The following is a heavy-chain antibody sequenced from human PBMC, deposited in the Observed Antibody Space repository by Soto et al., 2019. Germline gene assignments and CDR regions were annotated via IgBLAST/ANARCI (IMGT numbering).Heavy chain of an antibody. CDR1: GYTFTNFG. CDR2: ISAYNGNT. V-gene: IGHV1-18*01. D-gene: IGHD3-16*01. J-gene: IGHJ4*02. Sequence: QVQLVQSGAEVKKPGASVKVSCKASGYTFTNFGITWVRQAPGQGLEWMGGISAYNGNTNYAQNFQGRVTGTTDTSTSTAYLALWCLRSDDTAVYYCARGGTPIDSWGQGTLVTVSS. CDR3: ARGGTPIDS.